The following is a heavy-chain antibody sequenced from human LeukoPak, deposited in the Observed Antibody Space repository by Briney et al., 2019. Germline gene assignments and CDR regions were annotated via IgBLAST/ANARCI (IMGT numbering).Heavy chain of an antibody. V-gene: IGHV3-30*03. J-gene: IGHJ4*01. D-gene: IGHD3-3*01. CDR3: ARGFLDFDF. Sequence: GGSLRLSCAASGFTFSGYGMHWVRQAPGKGLEWVALISYVGSNKYYADSVKGRFTISRDNSKNTLYLQMNSLRAEDTAFYYCARGFLDFDFWGHGTLVTVSS. CDR1: GFTFSGYG. CDR2: ISYVGSNK.